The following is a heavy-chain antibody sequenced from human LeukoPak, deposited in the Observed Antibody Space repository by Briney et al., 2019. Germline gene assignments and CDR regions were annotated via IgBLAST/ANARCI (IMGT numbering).Heavy chain of an antibody. V-gene: IGHV3-48*01. CDR3: ARDPYGSGSYYYDY. CDR1: GFTLSSYS. D-gene: IGHD3-10*01. CDR2: ISSSSGTI. Sequence: PGGSLRLSCAAPGFTLSSYSMNWVRQAPGKGLGWGSFISSSSGTIYYADSVKGRFTISRDNAKNSLYLQMNSLRAEDTAVYYCARDPYGSGSYYYDYWGQGTLVTVSS. J-gene: IGHJ4*02.